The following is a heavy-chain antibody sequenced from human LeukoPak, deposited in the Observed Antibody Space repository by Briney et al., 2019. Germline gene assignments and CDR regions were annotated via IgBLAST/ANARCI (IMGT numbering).Heavy chain of an antibody. V-gene: IGHV3-9*01. CDR2: ISWNSGSI. J-gene: IGHJ4*02. D-gene: IGHD3-22*01. CDR1: GFTFDDYV. Sequence: GGSLRLSCAASGFTFDDYVMHWVRHAPGKGLEWVSGISWNSGSIGYADSVKGRFTISRDNAKNSLYLQMKSLRVEDTALYYCAKDTLYDSSGYFDYWGQGTLVTVSS. CDR3: AKDTLYDSSGYFDY.